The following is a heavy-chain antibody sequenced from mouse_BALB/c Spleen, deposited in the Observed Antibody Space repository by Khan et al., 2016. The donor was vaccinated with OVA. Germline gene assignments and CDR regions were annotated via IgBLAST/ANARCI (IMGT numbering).Heavy chain of an antibody. V-gene: IGHV3-2*02. CDR2: ISNSGST. D-gene: IGHD4-1*01. CDR1: GYSITRDYA. CDR3: SSDLGHYYAMDY. J-gene: IGHJ4*01. Sequence: EVQLQESGPGLVKPSQSLSLTCTVTGYSITRDYAWNWIRQFPGNKLEWMGYISNSGSTTYNPSLKSRISITRDTSKNRFFLQLNSVTTEDTATYYCSSDLGHYYAMDYWGQGTSVTVSS.